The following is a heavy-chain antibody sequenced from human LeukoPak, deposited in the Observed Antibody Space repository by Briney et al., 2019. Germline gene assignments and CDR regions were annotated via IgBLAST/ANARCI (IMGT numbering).Heavy chain of an antibody. Sequence: NSGGSLRLSCAASGFTFSSYSMNWVRQAPGKGLEWVSSISSSSSSYIYYADSVKGRFTISRDNAKNSLYLQMNSLRAEDTAVYYCERVGNYDILTGQTNLDYWGQGTLVNVSS. V-gene: IGHV3-21*01. CDR1: GFTFSSYS. CDR3: ERVGNYDILTGQTNLDY. CDR2: ISSSSSSYI. D-gene: IGHD3-9*01. J-gene: IGHJ4*02.